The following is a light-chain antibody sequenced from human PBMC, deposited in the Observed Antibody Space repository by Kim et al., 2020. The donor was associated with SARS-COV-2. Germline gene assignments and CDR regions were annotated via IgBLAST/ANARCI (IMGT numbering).Light chain of an antibody. V-gene: IGLV1-40*01. CDR1: SSNIGAGYD. CDR2: GNH. CDR3: QSYDSSLSGDVV. J-gene: IGLJ2*01. Sequence: QSVLTQPPSVSGAPGQRVTISCTGSSSNIGAGYDVHWYQHLPGTAPQLLIYGNHNRPSGVPDRFSGSRSGTSVSLAITGLQAEDEADYYCQSYDSSLSGDVVFGGGTQLTVL.